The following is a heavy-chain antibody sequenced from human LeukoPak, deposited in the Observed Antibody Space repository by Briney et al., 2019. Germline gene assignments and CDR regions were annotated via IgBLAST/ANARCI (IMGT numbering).Heavy chain of an antibody. CDR2: IDYSGST. J-gene: IGHJ4*02. CDR1: GGSISSYY. Sequence: SETLSLTCTVSGGSISSYYWSWIRQPPGKGLEWIGYIDYSGSTAYNPSLNGRVAVSVDTSKDQFSLKLRSVTAADTAVYYCARLNGGNWGPGILVTVSS. CDR3: ARLNGGN. D-gene: IGHD4-23*01. V-gene: IGHV4-59*08.